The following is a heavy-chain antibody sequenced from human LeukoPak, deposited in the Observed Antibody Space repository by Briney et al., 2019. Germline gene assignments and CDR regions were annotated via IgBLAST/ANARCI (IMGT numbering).Heavy chain of an antibody. CDR2: ISYDGSNK. J-gene: IGHJ4*02. V-gene: IGHV3-30*18. D-gene: IGHD3-16*02. CDR1: GFTFSSYG. Sequence: GGSLRLSCAASGFTFSSYGMHWVRQAPGKGLEWVAVISYDGSNKYYADSVKGRFTISRDNSKNTLYLQMNSLRAEDTAVYYCAKGYPYFDYWGQGTLVTVSS. CDR3: AKGYPYFDY.